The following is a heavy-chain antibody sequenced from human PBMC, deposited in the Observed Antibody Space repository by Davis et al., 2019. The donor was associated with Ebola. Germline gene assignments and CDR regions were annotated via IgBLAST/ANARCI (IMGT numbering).Heavy chain of an antibody. D-gene: IGHD6-13*01. CDR1: GFTFSSHW. CDR3: ARVAAAGTEGPFDY. J-gene: IGHJ4*02. Sequence: GESLKISCQTSGFTFSSHWIGWVRQMPGKGLEWMGIIYPGDSDTRYSPSFQGQVTISADKSISTAYLQWSSLKASDTAMYYCARVAAAGTEGPFDYWGQGTLVTVSS. CDR2: IYPGDSDT. V-gene: IGHV5-51*01.